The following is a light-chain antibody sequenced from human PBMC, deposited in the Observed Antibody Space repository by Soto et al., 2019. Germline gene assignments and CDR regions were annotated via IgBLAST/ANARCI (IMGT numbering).Light chain of an antibody. J-gene: IGKJ4*01. CDR1: HSVRNTY. CDR2: GAS. V-gene: IGKV3-20*01. CDR3: QQHGSSPLT. Sequence: IDVTHSPRTLSLSRGERATLSCRASHSVRNTYLAWYRQKPGQAPRLLIHGASSRATGIPDRFSGSGSGTDFTLTISRLEPEDFAVYYCQQHGSSPLTFGGGTKVDIK.